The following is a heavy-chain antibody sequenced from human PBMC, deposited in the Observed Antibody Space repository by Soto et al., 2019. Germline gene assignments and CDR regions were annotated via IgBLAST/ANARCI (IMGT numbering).Heavy chain of an antibody. J-gene: IGHJ6*03. CDR3: ARGGFSHCSSTSCYVRPYYYYMDV. D-gene: IGHD2-2*01. V-gene: IGHV4-34*01. CDR2: INHSGST. CDR1: GGSFSGYY. Sequence: QVQLQQWGAGLLKPSETLSLTCAVYGGSFSGYYWSWIRQPPGKGLECIGEINHSGSTNYNPSLKSRVTISVDTSKNQFSLKLSSVTAADTAVYYCARGGFSHCSSTSCYVRPYYYYMDVWGKGTTVTVSS.